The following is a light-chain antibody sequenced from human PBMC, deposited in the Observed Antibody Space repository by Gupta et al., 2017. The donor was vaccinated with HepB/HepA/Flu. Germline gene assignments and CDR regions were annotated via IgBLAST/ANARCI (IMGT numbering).Light chain of an antibody. V-gene: IGKV3-11*01. J-gene: IGKJ1*01. CDR2: DAS. CDR3: QQRSNWPRT. Sequence: EIVLTQSPATLSLSPGERATLSCRASQRISSFLAWYQQKPGQAPRLLIYDASNRATGIPARFSGSGSGTDFTLTISSLEPEDFAVYYCQQRSNWPRTSGQGTKVEIK. CDR1: QRISSF.